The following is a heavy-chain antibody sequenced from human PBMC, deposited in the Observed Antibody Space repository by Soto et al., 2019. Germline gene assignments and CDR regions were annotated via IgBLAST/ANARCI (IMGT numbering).Heavy chain of an antibody. CDR3: ASTPRGYSGYDYSYYYGMDV. CDR1: GYTFTSYD. V-gene: IGHV1-8*01. Sequence: DSVKVSFKASGYTFTSYDINWVRQATGQGLEWMGWMNPNSGNTGYAQKFQGRVTMTRNTSISTAYMELSSLRSEDTAVYYCASTPRGYSGYDYSYYYGMDVWGQGTTVTVSS. D-gene: IGHD5-12*01. J-gene: IGHJ6*02. CDR2: MNPNSGNT.